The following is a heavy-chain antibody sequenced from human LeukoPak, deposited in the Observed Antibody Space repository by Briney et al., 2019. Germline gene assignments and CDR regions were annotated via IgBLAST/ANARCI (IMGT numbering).Heavy chain of an antibody. CDR2: IRSKAYGGTT. CDR1: GFTFGDYA. J-gene: IGHJ6*03. Sequence: GGSLRLSCTASGFTFGDYAMSWVRQAPGKGLEWVGFIRSKAYGGTTEYAASVKGRFTISRDDSKSIAYLQMNSLKTEDTAVYYCTRDVVDLWDYYYMDVWGKGTTVTVSS. CDR3: TRDVVDLWDYYYMDV. V-gene: IGHV3-49*04. D-gene: IGHD2-15*01.